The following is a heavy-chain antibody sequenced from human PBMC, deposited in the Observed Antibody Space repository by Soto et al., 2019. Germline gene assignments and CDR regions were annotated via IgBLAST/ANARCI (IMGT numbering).Heavy chain of an antibody. CDR3: AGGGSGSYYIFDY. V-gene: IGHV1-3*04. J-gene: IGHJ4*02. CDR2: INIGSGNT. Sequence: ASVKVSCKASGYAFSSYAMHWVRQAPGQGLEWMGWINIGSGNTEYSQNFQDRITITRDTSASTAYMELSSLRSEDTAVYYCAGGGSGSYYIFDYWGQGTLVTVSS. CDR1: GYAFSSYA. D-gene: IGHD1-26*01.